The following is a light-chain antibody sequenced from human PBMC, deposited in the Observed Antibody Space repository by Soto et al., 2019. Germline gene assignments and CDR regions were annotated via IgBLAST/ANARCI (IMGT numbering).Light chain of an antibody. CDR1: SSDVGRFNY. Sequence: QSVLTQPASVSGSPGQSITISCTGTSSDVGRFNYVSWYQQHPGKAPKLMIYEVSNRPSGVSNRFSGSKSGNTASLTISGLQAEDEADYYCSSYTSTITLWVFGGGTKLTVL. CDR2: EVS. J-gene: IGLJ3*02. V-gene: IGLV2-14*03. CDR3: SSYTSTITLWV.